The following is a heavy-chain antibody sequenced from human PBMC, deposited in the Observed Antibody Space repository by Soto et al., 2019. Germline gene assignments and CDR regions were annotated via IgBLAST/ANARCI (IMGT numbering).Heavy chain of an antibody. Sequence: SETLSLTCDVYGGSFSDYIWTWIRQTPGKGLQWIGQINHSGSANYNPSLKSRVTISVHTSSSQFSLELTSVTAADTAVYYCARHTDDILTGNEALDIWGQGTVVTVSS. J-gene: IGHJ3*02. CDR2: INHSGSA. CDR1: GGSFSDYI. D-gene: IGHD3-9*01. V-gene: IGHV4-34*01. CDR3: ARHTDDILTGNEALDI.